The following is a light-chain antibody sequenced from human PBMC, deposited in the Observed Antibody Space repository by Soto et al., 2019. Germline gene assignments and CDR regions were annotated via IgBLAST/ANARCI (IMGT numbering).Light chain of an antibody. Sequence: DIVLTQSPGTLSLSPGERAALSCRASQSVASYLTWYQQKPGQAPRLLIYDASTRATGIPARFSGSGSGTDFTLTISSLEPEDFALYYCQQRSNWPITFGQGARLEIK. CDR1: QSVASY. V-gene: IGKV3-11*01. J-gene: IGKJ5*01. CDR2: DAS. CDR3: QQRSNWPIT.